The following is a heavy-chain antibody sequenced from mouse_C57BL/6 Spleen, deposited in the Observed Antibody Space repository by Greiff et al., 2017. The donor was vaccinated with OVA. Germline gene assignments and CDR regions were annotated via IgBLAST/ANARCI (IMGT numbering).Heavy chain of an antibody. CDR2: INPNYGTT. D-gene: IGHD2-4*01. Sequence: LQESGPELVKPGASVKISCKASGYSFTDYNMNWVKQSNGKSLEWIGVINPNYGTTSYNQKFKGKATLTVDQSSSTAYMQLNSLTSEDSAVYYCASWGLYYDYDAAWFAYWGQGTLVTVSA. V-gene: IGHV1-39*01. CDR3: ASWGLYYDYDAAWFAY. J-gene: IGHJ3*01. CDR1: GYSFTDYN.